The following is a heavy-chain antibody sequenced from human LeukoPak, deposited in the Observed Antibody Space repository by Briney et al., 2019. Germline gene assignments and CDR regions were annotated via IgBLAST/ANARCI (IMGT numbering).Heavy chain of an antibody. CDR2: ISGGGST. V-gene: IGHV3-23*01. CDR3: AKSRWETYAVRAFDI. CDR1: GFIFNNYA. Sequence: GGSLRLSCAASGFIFNNYAVTWVRQAPGKGLEWVSAISGGGSTYYADSVKGRFTISRDNPKNALYLQMNSLRAEDTAVYYCAKSRWETYAVRAFDIWGQGTMVTVSS. D-gene: IGHD1-26*01. J-gene: IGHJ3*02.